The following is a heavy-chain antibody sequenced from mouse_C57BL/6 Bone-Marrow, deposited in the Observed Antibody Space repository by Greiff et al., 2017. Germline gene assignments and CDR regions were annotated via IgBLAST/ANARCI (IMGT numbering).Heavy chain of an antibody. D-gene: IGHD3-3*01. J-gene: IGHJ2*01. CDR3: AREGHEYYFDY. CDR1: GYTFTDYY. CDR2: INPNNGGT. Sequence: EVQLQQSGPELVNPGASVKISCKASGYTFTDYYMNWVKQSHGKSLEWIGDINPNNGGTSYNQKFKGKATLTVDKSSSTAYMELRSLTSEDSAVYYCAREGHEYYFDYWGQGTTLTVSS. V-gene: IGHV1-26*01.